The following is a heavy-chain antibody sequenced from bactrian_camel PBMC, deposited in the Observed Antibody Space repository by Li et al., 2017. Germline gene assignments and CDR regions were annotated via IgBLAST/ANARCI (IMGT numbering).Heavy chain of an antibody. CDR2: LWIGGATT. CDR1: RYTYKRNC. Sequence: HVQLVESGGGSVQAGGSLTLSCAAGRYTYKRNCMGWFRQRPGKDREGLAVLWIGGATTTYADSVKGRFIITRDKAKDLVYLQMNGLQPEDTGMYSCAADPGFRACTSYRAYDYSHWGQGTQVTVS. CDR3: AADPGFRACTSYRAYDYSH. V-gene: IGHV3S1*01. J-gene: IGHJ4*01. D-gene: IGHD2*01.